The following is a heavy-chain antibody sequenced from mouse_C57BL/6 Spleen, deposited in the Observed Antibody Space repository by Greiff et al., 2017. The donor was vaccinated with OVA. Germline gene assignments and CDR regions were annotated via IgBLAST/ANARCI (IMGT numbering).Heavy chain of an antibody. CDR3: ARSYDGYYVGYFDY. Sequence: QVQLKQSGPELVKPGASVKISCKASGYAFSSSWMNWVKQRPGKGLEWIGRIYPGDGDTNYNGKFKGKATLTADKSSSTAYMQLSSLTSEDSAVYFCARSYDGYYVGYFDYWGQGTTLTVSS. V-gene: IGHV1-82*01. J-gene: IGHJ2*01. CDR1: GYAFSSSW. D-gene: IGHD2-3*01. CDR2: IYPGDGDT.